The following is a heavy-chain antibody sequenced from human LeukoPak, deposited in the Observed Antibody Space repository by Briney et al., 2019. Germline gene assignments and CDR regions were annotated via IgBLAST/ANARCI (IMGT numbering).Heavy chain of an antibody. CDR1: GFTFSSYG. Sequence: PGGSLRLSCAASGFTFSSYGMHWVRQAPGKGLEWVAVISYDGSNKYYADSVKGRFTISRDNSKNTLYLQMNSLRAEDTAVYYCAKIKDSSGWPIPTDYWGQGTLVTVSS. CDR3: AKIKDSSGWPIPTDY. CDR2: ISYDGSNK. D-gene: IGHD6-19*01. J-gene: IGHJ4*02. V-gene: IGHV3-30*18.